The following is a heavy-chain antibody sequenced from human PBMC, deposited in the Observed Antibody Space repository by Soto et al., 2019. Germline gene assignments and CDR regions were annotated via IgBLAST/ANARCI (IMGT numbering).Heavy chain of an antibody. D-gene: IGHD1-26*01. CDR3: ERDKGGSYYEGFDAFDI. CDR1: GGTFSSYA. V-gene: IGHV1-69*13. Sequence: SVKVSCKASGGTFSSYAVSWVRQAPGQGLEWMGGIIPIFGTANYAQKFQGRVTITADESTSTAYMELSSLRSEETDVYYCERDKGGSYYEGFDAFDIWGQGTMVTVSS. J-gene: IGHJ3*02. CDR2: IIPIFGTA.